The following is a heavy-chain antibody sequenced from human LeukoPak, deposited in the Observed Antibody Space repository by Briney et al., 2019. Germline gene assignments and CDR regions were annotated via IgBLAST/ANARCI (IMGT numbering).Heavy chain of an antibody. CDR1: GYTFTSYG. V-gene: IGHV1-18*01. CDR2: ISAYNGNT. CDR3: ARMELTMVRGVTLNWFDP. Sequence: ASVNVSCKASGYTFTSYGISWVRQAPGQGLEWMGWISAYNGNTNYAQKLQGGVTMTTDTSTSTAYMELRSLRSDDTAVYYCARMELTMVRGVTLNWFDPWGQGTLVTVSS. J-gene: IGHJ5*02. D-gene: IGHD3-10*01.